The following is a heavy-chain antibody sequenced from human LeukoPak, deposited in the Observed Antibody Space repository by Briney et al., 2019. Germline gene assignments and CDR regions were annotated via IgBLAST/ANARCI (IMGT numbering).Heavy chain of an antibody. CDR1: GFIFTNRA. V-gene: IGHV3-23*01. J-gene: IGHJ4*02. D-gene: IGHD5-18*01. Sequence: GGSLRLSCAASGFIFTNRAMSWVRQAPGKGLQWVSVISGGGRTTEYADSVKGRFTISRDNSKNTVSLQMNSLRVEDTAIYYCAKNVMVKRYFDSWGQGTLVTVSS. CDR2: ISGGGRTT. CDR3: AKNVMVKRYFDS.